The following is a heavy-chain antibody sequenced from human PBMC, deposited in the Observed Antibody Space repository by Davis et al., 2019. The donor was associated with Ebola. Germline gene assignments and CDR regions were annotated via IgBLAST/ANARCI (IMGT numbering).Heavy chain of an antibody. CDR3: AREWLRYYFDY. CDR1: GGSISSYY. V-gene: IGHV4-59*01. Sequence: SETLSLTCTVSGGSISSYYWSWIRQPPGKGLEWIGSIYYSGSTYYNPSLKSRVTISVDTSKNQFSLKLSSVTAADTAVYYCAREWLRYYFDYWGQGTLVTVSS. D-gene: IGHD5-12*01. CDR2: IYYSGST. J-gene: IGHJ4*02.